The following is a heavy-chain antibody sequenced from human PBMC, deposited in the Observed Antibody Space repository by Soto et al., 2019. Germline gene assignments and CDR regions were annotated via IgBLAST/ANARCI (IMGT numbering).Heavy chain of an antibody. J-gene: IGHJ4*02. D-gene: IGHD6-19*01. CDR2: ITGNGLNS. CDR1: GFTFHSHA. Sequence: GGPLRLSCAASGFTFHSHAMSWVRLAPGKGLEWISSITGNGLNSYYANSVKGRFTISRDNSKNTVYLQMNGLGAEDTAVYYCTKAFIAVAVPDYWGQGTLVTVSS. V-gene: IGHV3-23*01. CDR3: TKAFIAVAVPDY.